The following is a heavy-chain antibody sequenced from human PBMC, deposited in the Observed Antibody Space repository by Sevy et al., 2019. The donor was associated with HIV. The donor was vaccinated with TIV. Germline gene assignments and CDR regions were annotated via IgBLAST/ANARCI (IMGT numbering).Heavy chain of an antibody. CDR1: GGSISSYY. Sequence: SETLSLTCTVSGGSISSYYWSWIRQPPGKGLEWIGYIYYSGSTNYNPSLKSRVTISVDTSKNQFSLKLSSVTAAETAVYYCARDKVHYYDSSVGTMDGMDVWGQGTTVTVSS. D-gene: IGHD3-22*01. J-gene: IGHJ6*02. CDR2: IYYSGST. CDR3: ARDKVHYYDSSVGTMDGMDV. V-gene: IGHV4-59*01.